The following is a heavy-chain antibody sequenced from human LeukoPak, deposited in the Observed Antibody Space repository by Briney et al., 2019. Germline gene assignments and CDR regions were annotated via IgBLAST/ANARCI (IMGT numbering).Heavy chain of an antibody. CDR3: ARGGYCSSTSCYRWFDP. CDR1: GGSFSGYY. Sequence: SETLSLTCAVYGGSFSGYYWSWIRQPPGKGLEWIGEINHSGSTNYSPSLKSRVTISVDTSKNQFSLKLSSVTAADTAVYYCARGGYCSSTSCYRWFDPWGQGTLVTVSS. V-gene: IGHV4-34*01. J-gene: IGHJ5*02. D-gene: IGHD2-2*01. CDR2: INHSGST.